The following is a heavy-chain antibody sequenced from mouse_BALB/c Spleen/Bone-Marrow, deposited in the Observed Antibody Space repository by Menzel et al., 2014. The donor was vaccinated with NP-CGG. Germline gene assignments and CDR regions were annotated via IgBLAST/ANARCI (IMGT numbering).Heavy chain of an antibody. Sequence: VHLVESGTELVKPGTSVKMSWKASGYTFTEFAFCWVKLKTGQGLEWIGEIYPGNDGSYYNERFKGKATLTADKSSNTAYMQLSRLTTERSAVYYCAKEGTDRGWYFDGWGAGCTVTGST. CDR1: GYTFTEFA. D-gene: IGHD3-2*01. CDR3: AKEGTDRGWYFDG. J-gene: IGHJ1*01. V-gene: IGHV1-83*01. CDR2: IYPGNDGS.